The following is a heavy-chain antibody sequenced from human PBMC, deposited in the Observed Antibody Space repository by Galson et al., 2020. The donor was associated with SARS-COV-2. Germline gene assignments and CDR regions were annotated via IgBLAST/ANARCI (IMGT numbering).Heavy chain of an antibody. J-gene: IGHJ3*02. CDR1: GGSVSSGSYY. V-gene: IGHV4-61*01. CDR2: NYNSGGT. Sequence: SETLSLTCTVSGGSVSSGSYYWSWIRQPPGKGLEWIGYNYNSGGTNYNPSLKSRVTISVDTSKNQFPLRLNSVTAADTAVYYCASRYCSSTNCLDAFDIWGQGTMVTVSS. CDR3: ASRYCSSTNCLDAFDI. D-gene: IGHD2-2*01.